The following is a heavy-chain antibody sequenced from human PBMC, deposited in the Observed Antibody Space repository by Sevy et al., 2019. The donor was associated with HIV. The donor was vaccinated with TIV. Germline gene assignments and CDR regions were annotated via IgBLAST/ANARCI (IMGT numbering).Heavy chain of an antibody. CDR1: GGSISSDY. V-gene: IGHV4-59*13. Sequence: SETLSLTCTVSGGSISSDYWSWIRQPPGKGLEWIGYICYSGSTNYKPSLKSRVTISVDTSKNQFSLRLSSVTAADTAVYYCARAVGILYESEFYFDDWGQGTLVTVSS. J-gene: IGHJ4*01. CDR2: ICYSGST. CDR3: ARAVGILYESEFYFDD. D-gene: IGHD2-21*01.